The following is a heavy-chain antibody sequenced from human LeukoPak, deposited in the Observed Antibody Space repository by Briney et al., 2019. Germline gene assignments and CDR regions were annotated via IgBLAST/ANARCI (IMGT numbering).Heavy chain of an antibody. Sequence: SETLSLTCTVSGGSMSPFNWSWIRQSQGNGLEWIGSIYYSGGTNYNPSLKSRVTISVDTSKNQFSLELSSVSAADTAVYYCAVNSTKHTFDIWGQGTMVTVSS. J-gene: IGHJ3*02. D-gene: IGHD1-1*01. V-gene: IGHV4-59*08. CDR2: IYYSGGT. CDR3: AVNSTKHTFDI. CDR1: GGSMSPFN.